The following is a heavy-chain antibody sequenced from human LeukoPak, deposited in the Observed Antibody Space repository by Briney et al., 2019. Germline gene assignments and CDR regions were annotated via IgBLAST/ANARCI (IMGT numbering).Heavy chain of an antibody. J-gene: IGHJ5*02. CDR1: GFTFNSYW. CDR2: IDEDGKTI. Sequence: QPGGSLRLSCAASGFTFNSYWMHWVRQAPGKGLVCVSRIDEDGKTIDYADSVKGRFTISRDNAKDTLYLQMSSLRDEDTAVYYCVSDLCGGDDQWGRGTLVTASS. D-gene: IGHD3-3*01. CDR3: VSDLCGGDDQ. V-gene: IGHV3-74*01.